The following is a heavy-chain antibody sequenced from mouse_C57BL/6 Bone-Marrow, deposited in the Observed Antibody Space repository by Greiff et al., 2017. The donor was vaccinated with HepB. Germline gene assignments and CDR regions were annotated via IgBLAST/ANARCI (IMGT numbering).Heavy chain of an antibody. CDR2: IDPSDSYT. D-gene: IGHD4-1*01. Sequence: VQLQQPGAELVKPGASVKLSCKASGYTFTSYWMQWVKQRPGQGLEWIGEIDPSDSYTNYNQKFKGKATLTVDTSSSTAYMQLSSLTSEDSAVYYCARFHSNGNYAMGYWGQGTSVTVSS. CDR3: ARFHSNGNYAMGY. CDR1: GYTFTSYW. V-gene: IGHV1-50*01. J-gene: IGHJ4*01.